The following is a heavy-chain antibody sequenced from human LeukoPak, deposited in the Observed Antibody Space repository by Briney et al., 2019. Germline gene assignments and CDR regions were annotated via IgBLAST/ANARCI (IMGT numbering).Heavy chain of an antibody. D-gene: IGHD4-23*01. V-gene: IGHV3-30-3*01. J-gene: IGHJ4*02. Sequence: GGSLRLSCAASGFTFSSYAMHWVRQAPGKGLEWVAVVSYDGSNKYYADSVTGRFTISRDNSKNTLFLQMNSLRAEDAAVYYCARRSDYGGNGNYFDYWGQGTPVTVSS. CDR2: VSYDGSNK. CDR1: GFTFSSYA. CDR3: ARRSDYGGNGNYFDY.